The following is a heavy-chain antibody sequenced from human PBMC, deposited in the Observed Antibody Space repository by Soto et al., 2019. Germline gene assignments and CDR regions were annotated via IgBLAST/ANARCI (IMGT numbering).Heavy chain of an antibody. J-gene: IGHJ4*02. V-gene: IGHV3-53*01. CDR1: GFTVSSNY. D-gene: IGHD3-22*01. CDR2: LYPDGRA. Sequence: GGSLRLSCAASGFTVSSNYLTWVRQAPGRGLKWVSVLYPDGRAYYADSVEGRFTISTDNSKNSVYLHMSTLRAEDTAVYYCARGLGRENHDNRGYFHLDYWGQGSLVTV. CDR3: ARGLGRENHDNRGYFHLDY.